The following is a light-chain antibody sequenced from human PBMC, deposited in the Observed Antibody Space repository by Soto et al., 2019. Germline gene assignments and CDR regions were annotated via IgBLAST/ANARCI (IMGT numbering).Light chain of an antibody. CDR2: GAS. J-gene: IGKJ3*01. CDR3: QLYGSSPREFP. CDR1: QSVSSSY. V-gene: IGKV3-20*01. Sequence: EIGLTQSPGTLSLSPGESATLSCRASQSVSSSYLAWYQQKPGQAPRLLIYGASSRATGIPARFSGSGSGKDFTLTISGLEHEDFGVYYCQLYGSSPREFPFGPGNKGDIK.